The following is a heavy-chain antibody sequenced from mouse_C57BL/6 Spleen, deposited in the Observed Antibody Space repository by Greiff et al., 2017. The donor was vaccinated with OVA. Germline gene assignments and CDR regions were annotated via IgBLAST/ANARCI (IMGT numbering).Heavy chain of an antibody. J-gene: IGHJ1*03. D-gene: IGHD2-1*01. Sequence: VQLQQSGPGLVQPSQRLSITCTVSGFSLTSYGVHWVRQSPGKGLEWLGVIWSGGSTDYNAAFISRLSISKDNSKSQVFFKMNSLQADDTAIYYCASPMVTPYWYFDVWGTGTTVTVSS. CDR1: GFSLTSYG. V-gene: IGHV2-2*01. CDR3: ASPMVTPYWYFDV. CDR2: IWSGGST.